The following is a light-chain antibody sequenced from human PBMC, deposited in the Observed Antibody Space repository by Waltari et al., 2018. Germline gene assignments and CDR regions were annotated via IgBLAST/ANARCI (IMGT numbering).Light chain of an antibody. CDR1: SGHSNYA. J-gene: IGLJ3*02. CDR2: VNSDGSH. V-gene: IGLV4-69*01. CDR3: QTGGFGIWV. Sequence: QLLLTQSPSASASLGASVKLTCTVSSGHSNYAIACPHQHPQKGPRYLMKVNSDGSHIKGDGIPDRFSGSSSGAERYLIISSLQAEDEADYYCQTGGFGIWVFGGGTTLTVL.